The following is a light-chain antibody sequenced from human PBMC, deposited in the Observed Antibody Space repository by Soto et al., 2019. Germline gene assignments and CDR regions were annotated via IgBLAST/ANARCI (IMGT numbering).Light chain of an antibody. J-gene: IGLJ3*02. CDR1: SSDIGVYDF. CDR2: DVT. V-gene: IGLV2-14*01. Sequence: QSALTQPASVSGSPGQSITISCTGTSSDIGVYDFVSWYQQHPGRAPQLLIYDVTNRPSGISDRFSGSKSGNTASLTISGLQPEDEADYYCSSYTTSTTRVFGGGTKVTVL. CDR3: SSYTTSTTRV.